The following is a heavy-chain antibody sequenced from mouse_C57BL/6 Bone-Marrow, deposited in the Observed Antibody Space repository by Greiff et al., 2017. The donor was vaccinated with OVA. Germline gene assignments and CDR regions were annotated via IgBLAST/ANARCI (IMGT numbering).Heavy chain of an antibody. J-gene: IGHJ3*01. D-gene: IGHD1-1*01. CDR3: ARSYYYGSSPWFAY. V-gene: IGHV1-39*01. CDR2: INPNYGTT. CDR1: GYSFTDYN. Sequence: EVKVVESGPELVKPGASVKISCKASGYSFTDYNMNWVKQSNGKSLEWIGVINPNYGTTSYNQKFKGKATLTVDQSSSTAYMQLNSLTSEDSAVYYCARSYYYGSSPWFAYWGQGTLVTVSA.